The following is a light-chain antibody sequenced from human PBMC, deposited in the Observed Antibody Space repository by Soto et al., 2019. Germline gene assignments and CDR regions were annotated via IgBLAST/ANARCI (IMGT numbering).Light chain of an antibody. Sequence: IVLTQSPGTLSLSPGERATLSCMASQSVSSSYLAWYPQKPGQAPRLLIYGASSRATGIPDRFSGSGSGTDFTLTISRLEPEDFAVYYCQQYGSSQTWTFGQGTKV. CDR2: GAS. CDR1: QSVSSSY. CDR3: QQYGSSQTWT. J-gene: IGKJ1*01. V-gene: IGKV3-20*01.